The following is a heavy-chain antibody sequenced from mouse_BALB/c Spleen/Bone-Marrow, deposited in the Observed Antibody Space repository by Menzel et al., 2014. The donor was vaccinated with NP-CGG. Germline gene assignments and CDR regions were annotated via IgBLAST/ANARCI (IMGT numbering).Heavy chain of an antibody. D-gene: IGHD1-1*01. CDR3: SYGSRAY. CDR2: IDPSDSET. V-gene: IGHV1S127*01. CDR1: GYSFTSYW. Sequence: QVQLQQSGPQLVRPGASVKISCKASGYSFTSYWMHWVKQRPGQGLEWIGMIDPSDSETRLNQKFKDKATLTVDKSSSTAYMQLSSPTSEDSALYYFSYGSRAYWGQGTLVSVSA. J-gene: IGHJ3*01.